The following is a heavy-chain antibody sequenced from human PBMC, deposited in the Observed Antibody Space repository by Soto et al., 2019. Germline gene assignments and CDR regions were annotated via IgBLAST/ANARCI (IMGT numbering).Heavy chain of an antibody. CDR1: NS. CDR3: TRGDYSDFAL. D-gene: IGHD2-21*02. CDR2: IYYSGST. Sequence: NSWAWVPQPPGKGLEWIGEIYYSGSTNYNPSLKSRVTISVDKSKNQFSLNLSSVTAADTAVYHWTRGDYSDFALLGQGTLVTVSS. J-gene: IGHJ4*02. V-gene: IGHV4-4*02.